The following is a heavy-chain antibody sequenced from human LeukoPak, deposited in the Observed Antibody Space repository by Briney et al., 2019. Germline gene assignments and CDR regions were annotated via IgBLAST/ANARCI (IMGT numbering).Heavy chain of an antibody. CDR3: ARRVLRGMIVVAYFDY. D-gene: IGHD3-22*01. V-gene: IGHV4-4*02. J-gene: IGHJ4*02. CDR2: IYHSGST. Sequence: PSETLSLTCAVSGGSISSSNWWSWVRQPPGKGLEWIGEIYHSGSTNYNPSLKSRVTISVDKSKNQFSLKLSSVTAADTAVYYCARRVLRGMIVVAYFDYWGQGTLVTVSS. CDR1: GGSISSSNW.